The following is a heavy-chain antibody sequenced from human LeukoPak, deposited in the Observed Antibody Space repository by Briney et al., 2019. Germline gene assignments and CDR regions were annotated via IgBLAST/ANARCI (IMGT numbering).Heavy chain of an antibody. V-gene: IGHV4-39*01. CDR3: ARPVGGYTYGYFDY. D-gene: IGHD5-18*01. J-gene: IGHJ4*02. Sequence: SETLSLTCTVSGDSITSGSYYWGWIRQPPGKGLEWIGSIYYSGGTYYNPSLKSRVTISVDTSKNQFSLRLRFVTAADTAVYYCARPVGGYTYGYFDYWGQGTLVTVSS. CDR1: GDSITSGSYY. CDR2: IYYSGGT.